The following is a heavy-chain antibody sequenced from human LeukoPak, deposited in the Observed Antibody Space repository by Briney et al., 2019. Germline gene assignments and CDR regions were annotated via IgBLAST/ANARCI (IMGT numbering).Heavy chain of an antibody. V-gene: IGHV1-2*02. D-gene: IGHD4-17*01. J-gene: IGHJ4*02. CDR3: ARGHDYGDLMSY. Sequence: ASVKVSCKASGYTFTSYYMHWVRQAPGQGLEWTGWINPNSGGTNYAQKFQGRVTMTRDTSISTAYMELSRLRSDDTAVYYCARGHDYGDLMSYWGQGTLVTVSS. CDR2: INPNSGGT. CDR1: GYTFTSYY.